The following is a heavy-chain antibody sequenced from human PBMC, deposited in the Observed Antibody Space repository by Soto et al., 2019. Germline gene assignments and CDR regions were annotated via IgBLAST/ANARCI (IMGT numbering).Heavy chain of an antibody. D-gene: IGHD1-1*01. J-gene: IGHJ5*02. CDR1: GASISGFY. CDR3: VRDGTRTLRDWFDP. V-gene: IGHV4-4*07. Sequence: PSETLSLTCTVSGASISGFYWSWFRQSAGKGLEWIGRIYATGTTAYNPSLKSRVMMSVDTSKKQFSLMLRSVTAADTAVDYCVRDGTRTLRDWFDPWGQGISVTVSS. CDR2: IYATGTT.